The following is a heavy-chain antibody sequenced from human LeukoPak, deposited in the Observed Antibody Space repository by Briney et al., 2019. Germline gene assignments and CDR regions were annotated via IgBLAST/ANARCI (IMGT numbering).Heavy chain of an antibody. CDR2: ISSSSSYI. V-gene: IGHV3-21*01. J-gene: IGHJ4*02. D-gene: IGHD3-22*01. CDR3: ARYYDSSGYYPLDFDY. Sequence: GGSLRLSCAASGFTFSSYSMNWVRQAPGKGLEWVSSISSSSSYIYYADSVKGRFTISRDNAKNSLYLQMNSLRAEDTAVYYCARYYDSSGYYPLDFDYWGQGTLVTVSS. CDR1: GFTFSSYS.